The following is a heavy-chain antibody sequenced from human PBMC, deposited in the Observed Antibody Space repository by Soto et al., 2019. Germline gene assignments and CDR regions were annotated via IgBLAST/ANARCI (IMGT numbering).Heavy chain of an antibody. CDR3: AHRPGYGGNFFQH. CDR1: GYTFTNYA. Sequence: ASVKVSCKASGYTFTNYAMHWVRQAPGQRLEWMGWINAGNGNTKYSQKFQGRVTITRDTSASTAYMELSSLRSEDTAVYYCAHRPGYGGNFFQHWGQGTLVTVSS. CDR2: INAGNGNT. V-gene: IGHV1-3*01. J-gene: IGHJ1*01. D-gene: IGHD4-17*01.